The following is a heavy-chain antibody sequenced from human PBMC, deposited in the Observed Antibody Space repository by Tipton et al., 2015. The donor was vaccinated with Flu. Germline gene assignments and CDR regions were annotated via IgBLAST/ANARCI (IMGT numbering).Heavy chain of an antibody. CDR2: IHQSGTT. CDR3: ARSFYVSGILPFDF. V-gene: IGHV4-38-2*01. J-gene: IGHJ4*02. Sequence: TLSLTCAVSGYSIRSGYYWDWIRQPPGKGLEWIGSIHQSGTTYYKSSLKSRATISVDTSKNQFSLSLSSVTAADTAIYYCARSFYVSGILPFDFWGQGIPVTVSS. D-gene: IGHD3-16*01. CDR1: GYSIRSGYY.